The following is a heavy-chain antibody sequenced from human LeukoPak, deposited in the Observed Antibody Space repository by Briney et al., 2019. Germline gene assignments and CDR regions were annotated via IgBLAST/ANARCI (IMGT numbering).Heavy chain of an antibody. CDR1: GFTFSSYA. V-gene: IGHV4-30-4*08. J-gene: IGHJ5*02. Sequence: LRLSCAASGFTFSSYAMSWVRQPPGKGLEWIGYIYYSGSTYYNPSLKSRVTISVDTSKNQFSLKLSSVTAADTAVYYCARDLDYYDSSGYLNWFDPWGQGTLVTVSS. CDR2: IYYSGST. CDR3: ARDLDYYDSSGYLNWFDP. D-gene: IGHD3-22*01.